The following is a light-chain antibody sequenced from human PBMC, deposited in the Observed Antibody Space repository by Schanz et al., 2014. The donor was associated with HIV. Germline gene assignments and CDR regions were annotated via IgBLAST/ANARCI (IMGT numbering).Light chain of an antibody. Sequence: QSVLTQPPSASGTPGQRVTISCSGSNSNIKINAVNWYQHLPGTGPKLLIYSNNQRPSGVPDRFSGSKSGTSASLAITGLQAEDEADYYCATWVDSLNGWVFGGGTKLTVL. V-gene: IGLV1-44*01. CDR3: ATWVDSLNGWV. CDR2: SNN. J-gene: IGLJ3*02. CDR1: NSNIKINA.